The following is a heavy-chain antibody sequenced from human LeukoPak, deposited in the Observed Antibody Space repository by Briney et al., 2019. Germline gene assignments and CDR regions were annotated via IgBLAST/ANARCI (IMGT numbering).Heavy chain of an antibody. D-gene: IGHD6-13*01. CDR1: GGSISSSSYY. Sequence: PSETLSLTCTVSGGSISSSSYYWGWIRQPPGKGLEWIGYIYYSGSTYYNPSLKSRVTISVDTSKNQFSLDLSSVTAADTAVYYCARHGIVDSSRKYYFDYWGQGTLVTVSS. CDR2: IYYSGST. J-gene: IGHJ4*02. CDR3: ARHGIVDSSRKYYFDY. V-gene: IGHV4-39*01.